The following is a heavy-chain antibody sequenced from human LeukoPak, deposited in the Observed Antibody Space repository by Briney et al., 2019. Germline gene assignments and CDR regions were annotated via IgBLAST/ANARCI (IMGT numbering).Heavy chain of an antibody. D-gene: IGHD6-19*01. CDR3: ARDDSGWYFDY. CDR2: IWYDGSNK. Sequence: GGSLRLSCAASGFTFSSYGIHWVRQAPGKGLEWVAVIWYDGSNKYYADSVKGRFTISRDNSKNTLYLQMNSLRAEDTAVYYCARDDSGWYFDYWGQGTLVTVSS. J-gene: IGHJ4*02. V-gene: IGHV3-33*01. CDR1: GFTFSSYG.